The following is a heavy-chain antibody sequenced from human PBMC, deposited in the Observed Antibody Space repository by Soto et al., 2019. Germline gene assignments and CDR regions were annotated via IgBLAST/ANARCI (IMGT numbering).Heavy chain of an antibody. V-gene: IGHV1-3*01. CDR2: INAGNGNT. D-gene: IGHD2-2*01. Sequence: QVQLVQSGAEVKKPGASVKVSCKASGYTFTSYAMHWVRQAPGQRLEWMGWINAGNGNTKYSQKFQGRVTITRDTSASTAYMELSSLGSEDTAVYYCARGDIVVVPAAMPSDYWGQGTLVTVSS. CDR3: ARGDIVVVPAAMPSDY. J-gene: IGHJ4*02. CDR1: GYTFTSYA.